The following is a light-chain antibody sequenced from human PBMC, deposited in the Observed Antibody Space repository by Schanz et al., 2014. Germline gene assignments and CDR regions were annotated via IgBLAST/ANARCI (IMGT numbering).Light chain of an antibody. Sequence: SASGSPGQSVTISCTGTSSDVGGYNYVSWYQHHPGKAPKLMIYEVSKRPSGVPDRFSGSKSGNTASLTIFGLQAEDEADYYCSSYTSSSTLEVFGGGTKLTVL. V-gene: IGLV2-8*01. CDR3: SSYTSSSTLEV. CDR1: SSDVGGYNY. J-gene: IGLJ2*01. CDR2: EVS.